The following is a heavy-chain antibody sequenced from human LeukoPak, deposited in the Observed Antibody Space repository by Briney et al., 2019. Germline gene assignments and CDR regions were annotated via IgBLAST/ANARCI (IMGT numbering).Heavy chain of an antibody. CDR1: GGTFSSYA. CDR2: IIPIFGTA. J-gene: IGHJ5*02. Sequence: SVKVSCKASGGTFSSYAISWVRQAPGQGLEWMGGIIPIFGTANYAQKFQGRVTITADESTSTAYMGLSSLRSEDTAVYYCARVSLYCGGDCYSSWFDPWGQGTLVTVSS. CDR3: ARVSLYCGGDCYSSWFDP. V-gene: IGHV1-69*13. D-gene: IGHD2-21*02.